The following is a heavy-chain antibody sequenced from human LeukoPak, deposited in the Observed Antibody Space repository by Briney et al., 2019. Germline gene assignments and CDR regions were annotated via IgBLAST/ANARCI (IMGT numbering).Heavy chain of an antibody. CDR1: GYTFTGYY. CDR3: ARVWFGEIHPLYYYYYYMDV. CDR2: INPNSGGT. J-gene: IGHJ6*03. D-gene: IGHD3-10*01. V-gene: IGHV1-2*02. Sequence: ASVKVSCKASGYTFTGYYMHWVRQAPGQGLEWMGWINPNSGGTNYAQKFQGRVTMTRDTSISTAYMELRSLRSDDTAVYYCARVWFGEIHPLYYYYYYMDVWGKGATVTISS.